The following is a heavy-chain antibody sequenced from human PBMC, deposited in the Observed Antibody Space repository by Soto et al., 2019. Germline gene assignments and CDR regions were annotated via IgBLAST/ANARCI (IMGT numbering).Heavy chain of an antibody. CDR3: ARYELQGGAWWFDP. J-gene: IGHJ5*02. D-gene: IGHD1-7*01. CDR2: INHSGST. CDR1: GGSFSGYY. V-gene: IGHV4-34*01. Sequence: SETLSLTCAVYGGSFSGYYWSWIRQPPGKGLEWIGEINHSGSTNYNPSLKSRVTISVDTSKNQFSLKLSSVTAADTAVYYCARYELQGGAWWFDPWGQGTLVTVSS.